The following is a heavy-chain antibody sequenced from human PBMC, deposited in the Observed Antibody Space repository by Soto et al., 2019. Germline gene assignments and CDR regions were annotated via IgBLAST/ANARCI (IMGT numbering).Heavy chain of an antibody. Sequence: ASVKVSCKASGYTFTSYGISWVRQAPGQGLEWMGWISAYNGNTNYAQKLQGRVTMTTDTSTSTAYMELRSLRSDDTAVYYCARDGRSSSWYNWFDPWGQGTLVTVSS. J-gene: IGHJ5*02. D-gene: IGHD6-13*01. V-gene: IGHV1-18*01. CDR1: GYTFTSYG. CDR2: ISAYNGNT. CDR3: ARDGRSSSWYNWFDP.